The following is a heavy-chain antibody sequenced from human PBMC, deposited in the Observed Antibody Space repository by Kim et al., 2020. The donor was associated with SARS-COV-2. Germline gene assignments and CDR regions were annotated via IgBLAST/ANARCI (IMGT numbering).Heavy chain of an antibody. CDR3: ASDGGSGWSPGGY. D-gene: IGHD6-19*01. V-gene: IGHV1-18*01. Sequence: YAQKLQGRVTMTTDTSTSTAYMELRSLRSDDTAVYYCASDGGSGWSPGGYWGQGTLVTVSS. J-gene: IGHJ4*02.